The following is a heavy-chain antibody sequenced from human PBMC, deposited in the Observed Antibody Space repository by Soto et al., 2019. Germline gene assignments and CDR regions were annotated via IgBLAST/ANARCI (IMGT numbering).Heavy chain of an antibody. Sequence: QVQLVESGGGVVQPGWSLRLSCSASGFTFSRYAMHWVRQAPGEGLDWVAVVSFDGSNEYYAESVRGRFTISRDTSKNTLYLQMNSLRPEDTAVYFCARPRMTTTTRYHGMDVWGRGTTVTVSS. V-gene: IGHV3-30-3*01. D-gene: IGHD4-17*01. J-gene: IGHJ6*02. CDR3: ARPRMTTTTRYHGMDV. CDR2: VSFDGSNE. CDR1: GFTFSRYA.